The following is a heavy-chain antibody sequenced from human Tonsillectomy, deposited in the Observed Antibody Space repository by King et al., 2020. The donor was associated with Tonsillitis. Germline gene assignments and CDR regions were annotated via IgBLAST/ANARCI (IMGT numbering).Heavy chain of an antibody. CDR2: IYYSGST. V-gene: IGHV4-59*01. CDR3: ARDRGWLRVYAFDI. J-gene: IGHJ3*02. Sequence: VQLQESGPGLVKPSETLSLTCTVSGGSISSYYWSWIRQPPGKGLEWIGYIYYSGSTNYNPSLKSRVTISVDTSKNQFSLKLSSVTAADTAVYYCARDRGWLRVYAFDIWGQGTMVTVSS. D-gene: IGHD5-12*01. CDR1: GGSISSYY.